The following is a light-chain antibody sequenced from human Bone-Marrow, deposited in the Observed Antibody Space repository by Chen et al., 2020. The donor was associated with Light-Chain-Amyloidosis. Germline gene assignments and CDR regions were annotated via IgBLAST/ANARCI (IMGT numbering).Light chain of an antibody. J-gene: IGKJ1*01. CDR2: GAS. V-gene: IGKV3-20*01. Sequence: EIVLTQSPCTLSLSPGERATLSCRASQSVSSSYLAWYQQKPGQAPRLLIYGASSRATGIPDRFSGSGSGTDFTLTISRLEPEDFAVYYCQQYGVSPRTFGQGTKVEIK. CDR1: QSVSSSY. CDR3: QQYGVSPRT.